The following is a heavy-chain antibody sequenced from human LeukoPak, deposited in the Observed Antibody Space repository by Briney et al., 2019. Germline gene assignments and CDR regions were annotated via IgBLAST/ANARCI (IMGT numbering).Heavy chain of an antibody. Sequence: SETLSLTCTVSGGSISSGGYYWSWIRQHPGKGLEWIGYIYYSGSTYYNPSLKSRVTISVDTSKNQFSLKLSSVTAADTAVYYCARARIAAAGGVDPWGQGTLVTVSS. D-gene: IGHD6-13*01. J-gene: IGHJ5*02. CDR2: IYYSGST. V-gene: IGHV4-31*03. CDR1: GGSISSGGYY. CDR3: ARARIAAAGGVDP.